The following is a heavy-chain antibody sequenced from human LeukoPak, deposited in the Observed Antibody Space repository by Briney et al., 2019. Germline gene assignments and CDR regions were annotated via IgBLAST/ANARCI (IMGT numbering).Heavy chain of an antibody. CDR1: GGTFSSYA. CDR3: ARDRHLWFGGGNMDY. V-gene: IGHV1-69*05. Sequence: GSSVKVSCKASGGTFSSYAISWVRQAPGQGLEWMGRIIPIFGTANYAQKFQGRVTITTDESTSTDYMELSSLSSEDTAVYYCARDRHLWFGGGNMDYWGQGTLVTVSS. J-gene: IGHJ4*02. D-gene: IGHD3-10*01. CDR2: IIPIFGTA.